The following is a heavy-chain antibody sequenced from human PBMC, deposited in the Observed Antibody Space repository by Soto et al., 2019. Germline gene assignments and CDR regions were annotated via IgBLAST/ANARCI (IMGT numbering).Heavy chain of an antibody. CDR1: GFTFSDHY. D-gene: IGHD1-1*01. CDR3: AGTTIYGMDV. V-gene: IGHV3-72*01. J-gene: IGHJ6*02. Sequence: EVQLVESGGGLVQPGGSLRLSCAASGFTFSDHYMDWVRQAPGKGLERVGRTRSKANSYTTEYAASVKGRFTISRDDSKNSLYLQMNSLKTEDTAVYYCAGTTIYGMDVWGQGTTVTVSS. CDR2: TRSKANSYTT.